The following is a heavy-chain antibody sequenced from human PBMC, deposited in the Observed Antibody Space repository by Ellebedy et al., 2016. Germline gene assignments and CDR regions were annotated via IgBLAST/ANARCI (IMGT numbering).Heavy chain of an antibody. Sequence: GGSLRLSCVVSEFTVSSDYMSWVRQAPGKGLEWVSTIYSGGNTYYADSVRGRFTLSRDSSKNTLYLQMNSLRAEDTAVYYCARGFSFDWKTFNYWGQGTLVTVSS. D-gene: IGHD3-9*01. CDR3: ARGFSFDWKTFNY. J-gene: IGHJ4*02. CDR2: IYSGGNT. CDR1: EFTVSSDY. V-gene: IGHV3-53*01.